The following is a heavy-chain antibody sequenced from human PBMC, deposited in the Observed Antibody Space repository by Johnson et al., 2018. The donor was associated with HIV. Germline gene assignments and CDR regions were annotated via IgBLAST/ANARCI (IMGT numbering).Heavy chain of an antibody. CDR1: GFTFTDYY. D-gene: IGHD6-19*01. J-gene: IGHJ3*02. CDR2: ISTSGGGI. CDR3: ARVRYSSGWPIYAFDI. V-gene: IGHV3-11*04. Sequence: QVQLVESGGSLVKPGGSMRLSCAASGFTFTDYYMTWIRQAPGKGLEWVSHISTSGGGIYYADSVKGRFTISRDNARNSLYLQMNSLRAEDTAVYYCARVRYSSGWPIYAFDIWGKGTVVIVSS.